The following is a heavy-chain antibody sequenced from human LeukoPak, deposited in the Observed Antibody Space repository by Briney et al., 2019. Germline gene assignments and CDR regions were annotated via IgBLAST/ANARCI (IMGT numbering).Heavy chain of an antibody. V-gene: IGHV4-59*01. Sequence: SETLSLTCTVSGGSISSYYWSWIRQPPGKGREWSGYIYYSGSTNYNPSLKSRVTISVDTSKNQFSLKLSSVTAAATAVYYCARARYSGSYYYYYMDVWGKGTTVTVSS. J-gene: IGHJ6*03. CDR3: ARARYSGSYYYYYMDV. D-gene: IGHD1-26*01. CDR1: GGSISSYY. CDR2: IYYSGST.